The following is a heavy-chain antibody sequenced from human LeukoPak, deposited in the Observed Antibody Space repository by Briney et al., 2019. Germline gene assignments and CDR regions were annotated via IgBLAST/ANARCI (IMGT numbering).Heavy chain of an antibody. V-gene: IGHV5-10-1*01. Sequence: GESLKISCKGSGYSFTNYWITWVRQMPGKGLEWMGKIDPSDSYTNYSPSFQGHVTISADKSISTAYLQWSSLKASDTAMYYCARRTGFLFSMDVWGQGTPVTVSS. CDR2: IDPSDSYT. D-gene: IGHD6-19*01. CDR1: GYSFTNYW. J-gene: IGHJ6*02. CDR3: ARRTGFLFSMDV.